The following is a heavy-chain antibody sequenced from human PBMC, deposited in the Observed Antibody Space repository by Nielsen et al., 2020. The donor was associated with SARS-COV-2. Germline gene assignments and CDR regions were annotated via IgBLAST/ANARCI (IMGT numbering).Heavy chain of an antibody. CDR2: ISAYNGNT. CDR1: GYTFTSYG. CDR3: ARQGSSSWYVYYYYGMDV. J-gene: IGHJ6*02. D-gene: IGHD6-13*01. Sequence: ASVKVSCKASGYTFTSYGISWVRQAPGQGLEWMGWISAYNGNTNYAQKLQGRVTMTTDTSTSTAYMELRSLRSDDTAVYYCARQGSSSWYVYYYYGMDVWGQGTTVTVSS. V-gene: IGHV1-18*01.